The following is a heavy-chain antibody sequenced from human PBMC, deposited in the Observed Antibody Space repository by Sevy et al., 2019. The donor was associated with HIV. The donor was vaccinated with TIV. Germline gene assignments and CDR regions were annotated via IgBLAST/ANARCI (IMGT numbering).Heavy chain of an antibody. CDR1: GFTFGEYG. Sequence: GGSLRLSCAASGFTFGEYGMHWVRQAPGKGLEWVAVISHDGRNHKYNADFVKGRFTISRDNSKNMVYLRMNSLGVEDTAIYYCARDRGEILRSAFKSWGQGTLVTVSS. CDR3: ARDRGEILRSAFKS. CDR2: ISHDGRNHK. D-gene: IGHD3-10*01. J-gene: IGHJ4*02. V-gene: IGHV3-33*08.